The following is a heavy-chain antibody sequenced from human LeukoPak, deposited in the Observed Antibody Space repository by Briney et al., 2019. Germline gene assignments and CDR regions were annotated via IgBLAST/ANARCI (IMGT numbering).Heavy chain of an antibody. Sequence: ASVKVSCKASGYTFTSYDINWVRQATGQGLEWMGWMNPNSGNTGYAQKFQGRVTMTRNTSISTAYMELSSLRSEDMAVYYCARDRAPKTVTSEVDAFDIWGQGTMVTVSS. D-gene: IGHD4-17*01. CDR3: ARDRAPKTVTSEVDAFDI. V-gene: IGHV1-8*01. J-gene: IGHJ3*02. CDR1: GYTFTSYD. CDR2: MNPNSGNT.